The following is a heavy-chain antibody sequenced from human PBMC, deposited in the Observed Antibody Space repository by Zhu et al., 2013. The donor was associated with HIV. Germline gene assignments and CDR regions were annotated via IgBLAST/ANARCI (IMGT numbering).Heavy chain of an antibody. V-gene: IGHV4-34*01. J-gene: IGHJ5*02. CDR3: ARGWVVAATPRFGP. CDR1: GGSFSGYY. CDR2: INHSGST. Sequence: QVQLQQWGAGLLKPSETLSLTCAVYGGSFSGYYWSWIRQPPGKGLEWIGEINHSGSTNYNPSLKSRVTISVDTSKNQFSLKLSSVTAADTAVYYCARGWVVAATPRFGPWGQGTLVTVSS. D-gene: IGHD2-15*01.